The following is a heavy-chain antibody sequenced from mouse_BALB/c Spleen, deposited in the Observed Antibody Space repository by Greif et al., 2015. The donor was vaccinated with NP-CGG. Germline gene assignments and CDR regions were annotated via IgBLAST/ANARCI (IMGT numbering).Heavy chain of an antibody. J-gene: IGHJ3*01. CDR2: IDPETGGT. V-gene: IGHV1-15*01. D-gene: IGHD1-1*01. CDR3: TRGYGGFAY. Sequence: QVQLQQSGAELVRPGASVTLSCKASGYTFTDYEMHWVKQTPVHGLEWIGAIDPETGGTAYNQKFKGEASLTADKSSSTAYMELRSLTSEDSAVYYCTRGYGGFAYWGQGTLVTVSA. CDR1: GYTFTDYE.